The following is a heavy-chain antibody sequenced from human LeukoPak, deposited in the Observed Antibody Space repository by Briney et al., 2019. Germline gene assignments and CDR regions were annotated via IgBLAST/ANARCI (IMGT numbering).Heavy chain of an antibody. CDR1: GGSFSGYY. CDR3: ARGSYYDFWSGYYTTWFDP. J-gene: IGHJ5*02. V-gene: IGHV4-59*10. CDR2: IYTSGST. D-gene: IGHD3-3*01. Sequence: PSETLSLTCAVYGGSFSGYYWSWIRQPAGKGLEWIGRIYTSGSTNYNPSLKSRVTMSVDTSKNQFSLKLSSVTAADTAVYYCARGSYYDFWSGYYTTWFDPWGQGTLVTVSS.